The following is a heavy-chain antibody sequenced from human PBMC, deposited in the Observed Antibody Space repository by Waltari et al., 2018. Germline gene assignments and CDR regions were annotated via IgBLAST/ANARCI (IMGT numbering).Heavy chain of an antibody. V-gene: IGHV4-34*04. CDR2: VTHNGKT. D-gene: IGHD1-1*01. J-gene: IGHJ5*02. CDR1: GGSFSGYY. Sequence: QVRLDQWGAGLLKPSETLSLTCAVYGGSFSGYYWRWIRRSPEKGLEWIGEVTHNGKTNNNPSLRGRNTMSVDTSKNQVSLKRTAVTAAETAVYYCGRERQLELGHTGGFDPGSRGTPVTVSS. CDR3: GRERQLELGHTGGFDP.